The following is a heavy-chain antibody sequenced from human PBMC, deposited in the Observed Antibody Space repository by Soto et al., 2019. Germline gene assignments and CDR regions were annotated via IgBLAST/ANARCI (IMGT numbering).Heavy chain of an antibody. D-gene: IGHD1-26*01. V-gene: IGHV1-46*01. CDR2: INPNSGST. Sequence: ASVKVSCKASGYTFTSYYMHWVRQATGQGLEWMGMINPNSGSTSYAQKFQGRVTMTRNTSISTAYMELSSLRSEDTAVYYCARDKVGAIDYWGQGTLVTVSS. CDR1: GYTFTSYY. CDR3: ARDKVGAIDY. J-gene: IGHJ4*02.